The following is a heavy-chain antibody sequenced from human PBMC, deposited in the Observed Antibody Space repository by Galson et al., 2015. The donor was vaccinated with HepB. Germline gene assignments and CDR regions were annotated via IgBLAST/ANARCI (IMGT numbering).Heavy chain of an antibody. Sequence: QSGAEVKKPGASVKVSCKASGYTFTSYGISWVRQAPGQGLEWMGWISAYNGNTNYAQKLQGRVTMTTDTSTSTAYMELRSLRSDDTAVYYCASTYYYDSSGYYEGRPTAYYFDYWGQGTLVTVSS. J-gene: IGHJ4*02. CDR2: ISAYNGNT. CDR3: ASTYYYDSSGYYEGRPTAYYFDY. CDR1: GYTFTSYG. D-gene: IGHD3-22*01. V-gene: IGHV1-18*04.